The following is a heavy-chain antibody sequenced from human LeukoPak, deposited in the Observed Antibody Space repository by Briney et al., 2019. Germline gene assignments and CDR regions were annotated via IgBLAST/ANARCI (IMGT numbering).Heavy chain of an antibody. CDR1: GGSISSTTYY. V-gene: IGHV4-39*02. J-gene: IGHJ6*02. D-gene: IGHD4-23*01. CDR3: AREMGVVTAHGIDV. Sequence: SETLSLTCIVSGGSISSTTYYWGWIRQPPGKRLEWIGSIYYSGNTYYNPPLKSRVTISIDTSKNQFSLNLNSVTAADTALYYCAREMGVVTAHGIDVWGQGTTVTVYS. CDR2: IYYSGNT.